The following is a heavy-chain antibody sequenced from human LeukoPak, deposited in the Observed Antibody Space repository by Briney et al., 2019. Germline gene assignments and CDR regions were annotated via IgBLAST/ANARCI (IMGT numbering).Heavy chain of an antibody. CDR1: GGSISSSSYY. V-gene: IGHV4-39*07. CDR2: IYYSGST. D-gene: IGHD5/OR15-5a*01. Sequence: SETQSLTCTVSGGSISSSSYYWGWIRQPPGKGLEWIGSIYYSGSTYYNPSLKSRVTISVDTSKNQFSLKLSSVTAADTAVYYCARGSTPYHAFDIWGQGTMVTVSS. J-gene: IGHJ3*02. CDR3: ARGSTPYHAFDI.